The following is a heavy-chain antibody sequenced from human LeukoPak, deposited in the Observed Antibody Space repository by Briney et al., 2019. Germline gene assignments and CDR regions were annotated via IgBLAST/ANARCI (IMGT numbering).Heavy chain of an antibody. CDR3: ATETNGRHYDY. CDR2: IGPTGSDR. J-gene: IGHJ4*02. V-gene: IGHV3-21*06. D-gene: IGHD1-14*01. CDR1: GFTFSSYW. Sequence: GGSLRLSCAASGFTFSSYWMHWVRQAPGKGLEWVASIGPTGSDRYHADSIKGRFTISRDNANNFLYLQMNSLRAEDTAVYYCATETNGRHYDYWGQGTLLTVSS.